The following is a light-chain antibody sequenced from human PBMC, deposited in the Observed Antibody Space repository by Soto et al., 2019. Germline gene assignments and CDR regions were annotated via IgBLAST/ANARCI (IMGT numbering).Light chain of an antibody. Sequence: QSVLTQPPSVSEAPRQRVTISCSGSSSNIGNNAVNWYQHLPGKPPKLLIYYDDLLPSGVSDRFSGSKSGTSASLAISGLQSEDEADYYCVAWDDSLNGVLFGGGTKLTVL. V-gene: IGLV1-36*01. CDR1: SSNIGNNA. J-gene: IGLJ2*01. CDR2: YDD. CDR3: VAWDDSLNGVL.